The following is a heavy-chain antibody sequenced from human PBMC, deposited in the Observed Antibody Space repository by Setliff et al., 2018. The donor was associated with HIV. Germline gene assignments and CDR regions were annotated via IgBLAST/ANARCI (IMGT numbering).Heavy chain of an antibody. CDR2: IYYTGST. V-gene: IGHV4-61*01. Sequence: SETLSLTCTVSGGSVGSGSYYWSWVRLPPGKGLEWIGYIYYTGSTNYNPSLKSRLIISVDTSKNQFSLKLRSVTAADTAVYYCARDPPGYGDSNDYWGQGTLVTVSS. CDR3: ARDPPGYGDSNDY. CDR1: GGSVGSGSYY. D-gene: IGHD4-17*01. J-gene: IGHJ4*02.